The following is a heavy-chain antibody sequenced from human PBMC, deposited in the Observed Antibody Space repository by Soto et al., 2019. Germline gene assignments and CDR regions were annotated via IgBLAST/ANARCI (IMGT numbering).Heavy chain of an antibody. V-gene: IGHV4-59*01. Sequence: SETLSLTCTVSGYSISSYYWSWIRQPPGKGLEWIGYIYNSGSTNYNPSLKSRVTISLDTSKNQFSLKLSSVTAADKAVYYCARDDCDDYAPWFDPWGKGTLVTVSS. CDR2: IYNSGST. CDR3: ARDDCDDYAPWFDP. D-gene: IGHD4-17*01. J-gene: IGHJ5*02. CDR1: GYSISSYY.